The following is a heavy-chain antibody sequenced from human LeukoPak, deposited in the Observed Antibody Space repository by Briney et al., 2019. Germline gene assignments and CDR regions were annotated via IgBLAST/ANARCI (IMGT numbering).Heavy chain of an antibody. CDR1: GFTFSSYS. CDR2: ISSSSSYI. Sequence: GGSLRLSCAASGFTFSSYSMNWVRQAPGKGLEWVSSISSSSSYIYYADSVKGRFTISRDNAKNSLYLQMNSLRAEDTAVYYRARDHTDYVWGSYRNYFDYWGQGTLVTVSS. CDR3: ARDHTDYVWGSYRNYFDY. J-gene: IGHJ4*02. V-gene: IGHV3-21*01. D-gene: IGHD3-16*02.